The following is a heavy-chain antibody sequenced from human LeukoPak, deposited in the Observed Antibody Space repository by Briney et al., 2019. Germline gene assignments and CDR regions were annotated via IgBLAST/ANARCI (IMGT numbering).Heavy chain of an antibody. Sequence: PSETLSLTCTVSGDSISSYYWSWIRQPPGKGLEWIGYIYYSGSTNYNPSLKSRVTISVDTSKNQFSLKLSSVTAADTAVYYCARGPSGWYVDYWGQGTLVTVSS. CDR1: GDSISSYY. J-gene: IGHJ4*02. CDR3: ARGPSGWYVDY. D-gene: IGHD6-19*01. V-gene: IGHV4-59*08. CDR2: IYYSGST.